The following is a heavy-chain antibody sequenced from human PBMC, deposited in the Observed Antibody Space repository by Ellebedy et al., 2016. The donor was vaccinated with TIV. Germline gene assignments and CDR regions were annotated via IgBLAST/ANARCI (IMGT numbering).Heavy chain of an antibody. D-gene: IGHD1-1*01. V-gene: IGHV3-23*01. CDR2: IRGSGGGT. CDR3: AKDVMTGTTLPDYYYGMDV. J-gene: IGHJ6*02. Sequence: GGSLRLXXAVSGFTFSSYAMNWVRQAQGKGLEWVSGIRGSGGGTNHADSVKGRFTISRDNSKNTLYLQMNSLRAEDTAVYHCAKDVMTGTTLPDYYYGMDVWGQGTTVTVSS. CDR1: GFTFSSYA.